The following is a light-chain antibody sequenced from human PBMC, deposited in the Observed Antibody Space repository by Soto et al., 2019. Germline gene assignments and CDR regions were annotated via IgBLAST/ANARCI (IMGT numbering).Light chain of an antibody. CDR2: EVS. CDR3: SSYADSNNWV. Sequence: QSALTQPPSASGSPGQSVTISCTGTSSDVGGYNYVSWYQQLPGKAPKLMIYEVSKWPSGVPDRFSGSKSGNTASLTVSGLQAEDEADYYCSSYADSNNWVFGGGTKLTVL. J-gene: IGLJ3*02. V-gene: IGLV2-8*01. CDR1: SSDVGGYNY.